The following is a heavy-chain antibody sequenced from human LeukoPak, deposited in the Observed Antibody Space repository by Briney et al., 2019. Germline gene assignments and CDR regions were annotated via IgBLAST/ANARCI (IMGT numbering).Heavy chain of an antibody. CDR1: GGSISSYY. CDR3: ARQNSIAVAAKGWFDP. CDR2: LYYSGST. Sequence: SETLSLTCTVSGGSISSYYWSWIRQPPGKGLEWIGYLYYSGSTNYNPSLKSRVTISVDTSKNQFSLKLSSVTAADTAVYYCARQNSIAVAAKGWFDPWGQGTLVTVSS. V-gene: IGHV4-59*08. J-gene: IGHJ5*02. D-gene: IGHD6-19*01.